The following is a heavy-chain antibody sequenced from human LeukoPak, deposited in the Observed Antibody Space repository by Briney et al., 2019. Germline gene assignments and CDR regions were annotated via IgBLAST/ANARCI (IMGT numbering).Heavy chain of an antibody. J-gene: IGHJ4*02. Sequence: SVKVSCKASGGTFSSYAISWVRQAPGQGLEWMGGIIPIFGAANYAQKFQGRVTITADESTSTAYMELSSLRSEDTAVYYCARDRSSSSCFDYWGQGTLVTVSS. V-gene: IGHV1-69*01. CDR1: GGTFSSYA. CDR2: IIPIFGAA. CDR3: ARDRSSSSCFDY. D-gene: IGHD6-13*01.